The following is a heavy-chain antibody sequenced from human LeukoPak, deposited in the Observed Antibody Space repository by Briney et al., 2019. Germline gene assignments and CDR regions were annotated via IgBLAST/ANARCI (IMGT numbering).Heavy chain of an antibody. CDR3: ARALGGKVSFDY. CDR2: IYYSGST. D-gene: IGHD4-23*01. CDR1: GGSISSYY. V-gene: IGHV4-59*12. Sequence: SETLSLTCTVSGGSISSYYWSWIRQPPGKGLEWIGYIYYSGSTNYNPSLKSRVTISVDTSKNQFSLKLSSVTAADTAVYYCARALGGKVSFDYWGQGTLVTVSS. J-gene: IGHJ4*02.